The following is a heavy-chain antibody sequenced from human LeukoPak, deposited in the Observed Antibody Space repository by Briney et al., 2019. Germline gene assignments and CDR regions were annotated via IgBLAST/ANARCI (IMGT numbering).Heavy chain of an antibody. J-gene: IGHJ4*02. V-gene: IGHV3-30-3*01. CDR3: ARDRRDSSSWYGVDY. CDR2: ISYDGSNK. CDR1: GFTFSSYA. Sequence: GGSLRLSCAASGFTFSSYAMHWVRQAPGKGLEWVAVISYDGSNKYYADSVKGRFTISRDNAKNSLYLQMNSLRAEDTAVYYCARDRRDSSSWYGVDYWGQGTLVTVSS. D-gene: IGHD6-13*01.